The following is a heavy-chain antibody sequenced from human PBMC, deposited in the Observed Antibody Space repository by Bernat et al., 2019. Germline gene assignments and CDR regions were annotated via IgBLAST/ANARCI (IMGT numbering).Heavy chain of an antibody. D-gene: IGHD4-17*01. CDR1: GYTFTGYY. Sequence: QVQLVQSGAEVKNPGASVKVSCKASGYTFTGYYTHWVRQAPGQGLEWMGRINPNSGATKYAQKFLGRVTVTRDTSISTAYMELSRLRSDDTAVYYCARGVYGDSGDYYMDVLVKGTTVTVSS. V-gene: IGHV1-2*06. CDR2: INPNSGAT. CDR3: ARGVYGDSGDYYMDV. J-gene: IGHJ6*03.